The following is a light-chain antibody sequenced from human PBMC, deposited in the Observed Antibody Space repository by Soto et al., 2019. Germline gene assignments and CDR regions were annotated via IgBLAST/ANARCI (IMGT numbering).Light chain of an antibody. CDR1: QSVSSSY. Sequence: EVVLTQSPGTLSLSPGERVTLSCRASQSVSSSYLAWYQQKPGQAPRLLIYGASSRATGIPDRFSGSGSGTDVTLTIKRLEPEDVAVYYCQQYGSSPKTVGQGTKVDIK. CDR2: GAS. V-gene: IGKV3-20*01. J-gene: IGKJ1*01. CDR3: QQYGSSPKT.